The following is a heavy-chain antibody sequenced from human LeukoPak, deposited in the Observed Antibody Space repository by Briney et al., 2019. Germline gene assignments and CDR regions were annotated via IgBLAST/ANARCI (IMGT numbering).Heavy chain of an antibody. CDR2: ISWNSDTI. J-gene: IGHJ3*01. CDR1: GFIFNDYA. Sequence: GGFLRLSCAASGFIFNDYAMHWVRQAPGKGLEWVSGISWNSDTIGYADSVKGRFTISRDNAKNSLFLQMNSLRAEDMALYYCAKASTMVATHLNAFDLWGQGTMVTVSS. D-gene: IGHD5-12*01. V-gene: IGHV3-9*03. CDR3: AKASTMVATHLNAFDL.